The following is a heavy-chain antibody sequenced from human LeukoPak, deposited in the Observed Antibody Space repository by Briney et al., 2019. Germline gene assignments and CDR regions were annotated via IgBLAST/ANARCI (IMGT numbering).Heavy chain of an antibody. J-gene: IGHJ4*02. CDR2: IYYSGST. Sequence: SETLSLTCTVSGGSISSYYWSWIRQPPGKGLEWIGYIYYSGSTNYNPSLKSRVTISVDTSKNQFSLKLSSVTAADTAVYYCARYKGPDIAPDYWGQGTLVTVSS. D-gene: IGHD3-9*01. CDR3: ARYKGPDIAPDY. CDR1: GGSISSYY. V-gene: IGHV4-59*01.